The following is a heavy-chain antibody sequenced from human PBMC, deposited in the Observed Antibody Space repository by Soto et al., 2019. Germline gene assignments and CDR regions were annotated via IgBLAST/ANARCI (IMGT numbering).Heavy chain of an antibody. V-gene: IGHV4-31*03. CDR1: GGSISSDGNY. D-gene: IGHD3-10*01. CDR3: ARARMVRGIIYCYGMDV. Sequence: QVQLQESGPGLVKSSQTLSLTCTVSGGSISSDGNYWSWIRQQPGKGLEWIGYIYYSGSTNYNPSLKSRVTIAVDTSKNQFSLKLNSVTAAYTAVYYWARARMVRGIIYCYGMDVWGQGTTVTVSS. CDR2: IYYSGST. J-gene: IGHJ6*02.